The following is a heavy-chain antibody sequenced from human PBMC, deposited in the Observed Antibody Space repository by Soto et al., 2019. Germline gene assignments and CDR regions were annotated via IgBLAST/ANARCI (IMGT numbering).Heavy chain of an antibody. J-gene: IGHJ4*02. CDR3: VKEPDKYVSYKYDN. D-gene: IGHD1-20*01. V-gene: IGHV3-30*18. Sequence: QVRLVESGGGVVQPGLSLRLSCAASGFSFSDYGMHWVRQAPGKGLEWVAVVSFDGNTKFYGDSVKGRFTISRDNFKNTLYLQMDSLTPENTAVYHCVKEPDKYVSYKYDNSGQGSLVTVSS. CDR1: GFSFSDYG. CDR2: VSFDGNTK.